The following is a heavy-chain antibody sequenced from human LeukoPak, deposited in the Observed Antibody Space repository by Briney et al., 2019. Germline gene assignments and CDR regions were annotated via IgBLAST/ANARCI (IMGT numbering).Heavy chain of an antibody. CDR3: ARGSTYYDSSGQVPFDY. Sequence: GGSLRLSCAASGFTFSSYAMSWVRQAPGKGLEWVSAISGGVGTTYYADSVKGRFTISRDNAKNSLYLQMNSLRAEDTAVYYCARGSTYYDSSGQVPFDYWGQGTLVTVSS. CDR1: GFTFSSYA. J-gene: IGHJ4*02. V-gene: IGHV3-23*01. D-gene: IGHD3-22*01. CDR2: ISGGVGTT.